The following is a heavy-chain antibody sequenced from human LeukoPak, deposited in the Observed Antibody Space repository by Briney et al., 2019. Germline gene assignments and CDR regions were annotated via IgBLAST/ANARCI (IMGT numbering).Heavy chain of an antibody. D-gene: IGHD5-12*01. Sequence: SQTLSLTCTVSGGSISSGDYYWSWIRQPPGKGLEWIGYIYYSGSTYYNPSLKSRVTISVDTSKNQFSLKLSSVTAADTAVYYCARQFSHSGYERKFDYWGQGTLVTVSS. J-gene: IGHJ4*02. CDR2: IYYSGST. CDR1: GGSISSGDYY. CDR3: ARQFSHSGYERKFDY. V-gene: IGHV4-30-4*08.